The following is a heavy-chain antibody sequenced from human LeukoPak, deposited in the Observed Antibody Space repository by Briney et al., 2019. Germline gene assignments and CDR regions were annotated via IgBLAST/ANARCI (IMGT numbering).Heavy chain of an antibody. Sequence: ASVKVSCKASGYTFTSYHLHWVRQAPGQGLEWMGIINPSGGSPNYAQKLQGRVTMTTDTSTSTAYMELRSLRSDDTAVYYCARVCGGGRSWYSGYTETYYMDVWGKGTTVTVSS. CDR2: INPSGGSP. V-gene: IGHV1-46*01. D-gene: IGHD5-12*01. CDR3: ARVCGGGRSWYSGYTETYYMDV. CDR1: GYTFTSYH. J-gene: IGHJ6*03.